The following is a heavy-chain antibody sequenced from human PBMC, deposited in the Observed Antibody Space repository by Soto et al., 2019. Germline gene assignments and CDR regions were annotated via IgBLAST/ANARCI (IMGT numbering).Heavy chain of an antibody. CDR3: ARGGDIVVVPAAIGNWFDT. J-gene: IGHJ5*02. V-gene: IGHV4-59*01. CDR2: IYYSGST. D-gene: IGHD2-2*01. Sequence: NPSETLSLTCTVSGGSISSYYWSWIRQPPGKGLEWIGYIYYSGSTNYNPSLKSRVTISVDTSKNQFSLKLSSVTAADTAVYYCARGGDIVVVPAAIGNWFDTWGQGTLVTVSS. CDR1: GGSISSYY.